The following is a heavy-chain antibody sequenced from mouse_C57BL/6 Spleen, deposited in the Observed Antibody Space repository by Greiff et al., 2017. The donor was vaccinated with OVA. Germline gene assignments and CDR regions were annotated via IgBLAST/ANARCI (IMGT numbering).Heavy chain of an antibody. CDR1: GITFSDYG. V-gene: IGHV5-17*01. CDR2: ISSGSSTI. D-gene: IGHD2-4*01. Sequence: EVQVVESGGGLVKPGGSLKLSCAASGITFSDYGMHWVRQAPEKGLEWVAYISSGSSTIYYADTVKGRFTISRDNAKNTLFLQMTSLRSEDTAMYYCARHDYDEGYYAMDYWGQGTSVTVSS. J-gene: IGHJ4*01. CDR3: ARHDYDEGYYAMDY.